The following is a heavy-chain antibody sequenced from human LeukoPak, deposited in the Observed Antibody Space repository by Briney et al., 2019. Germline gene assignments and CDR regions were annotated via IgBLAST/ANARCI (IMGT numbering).Heavy chain of an antibody. CDR3: ATSPHSRYSSSWYDY. Sequence: GGSLRLSCAASGFTFSDYAMSWVRQAPGKGLEWVSAISGSGGSTYYADSVKGRFTISRDNSKNTLYLQMNSLRAEDTAVYYCATSPHSRYSSSWYDYWGQGTLVTVSS. V-gene: IGHV3-23*01. D-gene: IGHD6-13*01. CDR2: ISGSGGST. CDR1: GFTFSDYA. J-gene: IGHJ4*02.